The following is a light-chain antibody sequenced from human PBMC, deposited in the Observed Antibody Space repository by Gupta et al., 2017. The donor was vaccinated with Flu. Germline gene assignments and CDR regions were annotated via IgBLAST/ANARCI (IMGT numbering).Light chain of an antibody. Sequence: SSVLTQSPSLSVSPGQTATITCHGDQLRDKYVCWFQQKAGQPPSLLIYQDTRRASEIPERFSAASSGDKSTLTITGTQATDEADYYCQAWDTTFVWVFGGGTKLTVL. J-gene: IGLJ3*02. CDR1: QLRDKY. CDR2: QDT. V-gene: IGLV3-1*01. CDR3: QAWDTTFVWV.